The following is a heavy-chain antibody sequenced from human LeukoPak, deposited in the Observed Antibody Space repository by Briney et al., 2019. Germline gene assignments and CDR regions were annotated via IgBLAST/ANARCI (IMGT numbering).Heavy chain of an antibody. J-gene: IGHJ3*02. Sequence: GGSLRLSCAASEFTFSSYNMNWVRQAPGKGLVWVSRINSDGSTTSYADSVRGRFTISRDNAKNTLYLQMNSLRAEDTAVYYCARRGAVTNAFDIWGQGTMVTVSS. D-gene: IGHD4-17*01. CDR3: ARRGAVTNAFDI. CDR1: EFTFSSYN. CDR2: INSDGSTT. V-gene: IGHV3-74*01.